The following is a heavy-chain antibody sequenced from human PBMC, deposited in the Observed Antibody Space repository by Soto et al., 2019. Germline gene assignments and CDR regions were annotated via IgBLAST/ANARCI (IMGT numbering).Heavy chain of an antibody. J-gene: IGHJ5*02. V-gene: IGHV2-5*02. CDR2: IYWDDDK. CDR1: GFSLSTSGVG. D-gene: IGHD2-2*01. CDR3: AHRPYIVPAAITNWFDP. Sequence: SGPTLVNPTQTLTLTCTFSGFSLSTSGVGVGWIRQPPGKALEWLALIYWDDDKRYSPSLKSGLTITKDTSKNQVVLTMTNMDPVDTATYYCAHRPYIVPAAITNWFDPWGQGTLVTVSS.